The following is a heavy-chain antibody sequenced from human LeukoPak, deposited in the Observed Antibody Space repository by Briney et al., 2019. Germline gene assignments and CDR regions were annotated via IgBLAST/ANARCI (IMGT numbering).Heavy chain of an antibody. V-gene: IGHV3-33*01. CDR1: GFTFSSYG. Sequence: GRSLRLSCAASGFTFSSYGMHWVRQAPGKGLEWVAVIWYDGSNKYYADSVKGRFTISRDNSKNTLYLQMNRLRAEDTAVYYCAREADGSGWYYFDYWGQGTLVTVSS. CDR3: AREADGSGWYYFDY. D-gene: IGHD6-19*01. J-gene: IGHJ4*02. CDR2: IWYDGSNK.